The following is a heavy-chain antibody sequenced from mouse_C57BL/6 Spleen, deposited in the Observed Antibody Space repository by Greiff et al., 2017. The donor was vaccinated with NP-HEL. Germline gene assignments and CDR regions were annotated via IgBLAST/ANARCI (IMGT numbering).Heavy chain of an antibody. D-gene: IGHD1-1*01. V-gene: IGHV1-72*01. CDR3: ARPDYYGSSYGY. CDR1: GYTFTSSW. Sequence: VQLQQSGAELVKPGASVKLSCKASGYTFTSSWMNWVTQRPGRGLEWIGRIDPNSGGTKYNENFKSTATLTVDKPSSTAYMQLSSLTSEYSAVYVCARPDYYGSSYGYWGQGTLVTVSA. J-gene: IGHJ3*01. CDR2: IDPNSGGT.